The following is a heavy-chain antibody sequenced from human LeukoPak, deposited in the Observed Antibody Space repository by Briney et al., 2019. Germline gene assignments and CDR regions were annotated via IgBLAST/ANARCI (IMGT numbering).Heavy chain of an antibody. CDR3: AKPDLDYGDKFDY. CDR2: IIPIFGTA. V-gene: IGHV1-69*13. J-gene: IGHJ4*02. CDR1: GGTFSSYA. D-gene: IGHD4-17*01. Sequence: GASVKVSCKASGGTFSSYAISWVRQAPGQGLEWMGGIIPIFGTAKYAQKFQGRVTINADESTSTAYMELSSLRSEDTAVYYCAKPDLDYGDKFDYWGQGTLVTVSS.